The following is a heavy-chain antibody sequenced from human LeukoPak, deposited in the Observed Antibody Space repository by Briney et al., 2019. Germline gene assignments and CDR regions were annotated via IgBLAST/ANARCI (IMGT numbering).Heavy chain of an antibody. CDR1: GFAVSSNH. D-gene: IGHD1-26*01. CDR2: ISGSGGST. Sequence: GGSLRLSCAASGFAVSSNHMNWVRRAPGKGLEWVSAISGSGGSTYYADSVKGRFTISRDNSKNTLSLQMISLTSEDAALYYCARSDVYFSGSYSPLVYWGQGTLVTVSS. CDR3: ARSDVYFSGSYSPLVY. V-gene: IGHV3-23*01. J-gene: IGHJ4*02.